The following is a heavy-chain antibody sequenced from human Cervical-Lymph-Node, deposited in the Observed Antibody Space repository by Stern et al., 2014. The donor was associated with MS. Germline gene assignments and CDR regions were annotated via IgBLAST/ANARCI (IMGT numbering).Heavy chain of an antibody. Sequence: VQLVESGAEVKKPGASVKVSCTASGYTFTSYGISWVRQAPGQGLEWLGWIGTYNGTTNYARKLQGRVTMTTDTATSTAYMELRSLRADDTSVYYCARGLLGSENAFDIWGQGTMVTVSS. CDR3: ARGLLGSENAFDI. D-gene: IGHD2-15*01. CDR1: GYTFTSYG. CDR2: IGTYNGTT. J-gene: IGHJ3*02. V-gene: IGHV1-18*01.